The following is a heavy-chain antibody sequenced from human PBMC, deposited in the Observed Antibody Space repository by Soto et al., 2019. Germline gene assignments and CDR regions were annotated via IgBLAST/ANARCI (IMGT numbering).Heavy chain of an antibody. Sequence: QLQLQESGPGLVKPSETLSLTCTVSGGSISSSSYYWGWIRQPPGKGLEWIGSIYYSGSTYYNPFLKSRVTISVDTSKNQFSLKLSSVTAADTAVYYCARQRSWYGYYYYGMDVWGQGTTVTVSS. D-gene: IGHD6-13*01. CDR1: GGSISSSSYY. J-gene: IGHJ6*02. CDR3: ARQRSWYGYYYYGMDV. CDR2: IYYSGST. V-gene: IGHV4-39*01.